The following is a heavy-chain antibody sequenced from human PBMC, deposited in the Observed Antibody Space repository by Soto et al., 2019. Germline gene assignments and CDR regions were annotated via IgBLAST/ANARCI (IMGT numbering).Heavy chain of an antibody. D-gene: IGHD3-10*01. J-gene: IGHJ4*02. Sequence: TLSLTCTVPGDSISILGYYWSWIRQHPGKGLEWIGYISSRGSTYYNPSLMSRVTISVDTSKNQFSLKLRSVTAADTAVYYCARGYGEIPGYWGQGTLVTVSS. V-gene: IGHV4-31*03. CDR2: ISSRGST. CDR1: GDSISILGYY. CDR3: ARGYGEIPGY.